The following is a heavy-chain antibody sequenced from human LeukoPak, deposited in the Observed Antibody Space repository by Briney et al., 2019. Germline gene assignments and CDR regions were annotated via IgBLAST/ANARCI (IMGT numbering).Heavy chain of an antibody. CDR2: ISYDGSNK. CDR3: AKDRNPRIQLWLPAPFDY. D-gene: IGHD5-18*01. V-gene: IGHV3-30*18. J-gene: IGHJ4*02. CDR1: GFTFSSYG. Sequence: GGSLRLSCAASGFTFSSYGMHWVRQVPGKGLEWVAVISYDGSNKYYADSVKGRFTISRDNSKNTLYLQMNSLRAEDTAVYYCAKDRNPRIQLWLPAPFDYWGQGTLVTVSS.